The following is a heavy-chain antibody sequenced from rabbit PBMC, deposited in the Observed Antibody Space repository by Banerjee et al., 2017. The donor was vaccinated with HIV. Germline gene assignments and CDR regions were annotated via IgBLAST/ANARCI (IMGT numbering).Heavy chain of an antibody. J-gene: IGHJ4*01. D-gene: IGHD6-1*01. Sequence: QSLEESGGGLVQPEGSLTLTCPASGFDLSRNYWICWVRPAPGQGLEWIGYIYNGDGSTYYASWVNGRFTISRSTSLNTVDLKMTSLTAADTATYFCARGIDYSYGYGGYAYATGFGLWGPGTLVTVS. V-gene: IGHV1S43*01. CDR2: IYNGDGST. CDR3: ARGIDYSYGYGGYAYATGFGL. CDR1: GFDLSRNYW.